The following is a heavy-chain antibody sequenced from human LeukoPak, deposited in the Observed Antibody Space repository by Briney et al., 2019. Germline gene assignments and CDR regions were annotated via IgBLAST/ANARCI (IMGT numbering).Heavy chain of an antibody. Sequence: ASVKVSCKASGYTFTSYGISLVRQAPGQGLEWMGWISAYNGNTNYAQKLQGRVTMTTDTSTSTAYMELRSLRSDDTDVYYCARANAATKFDPWGQGTLVTVSS. CDR2: ISAYNGNT. CDR1: GYTFTSYG. V-gene: IGHV1-18*01. D-gene: IGHD1-1*01. CDR3: ARANAATKFDP. J-gene: IGHJ5*02.